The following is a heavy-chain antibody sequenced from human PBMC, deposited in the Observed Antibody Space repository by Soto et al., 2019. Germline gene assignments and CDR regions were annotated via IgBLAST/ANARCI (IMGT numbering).Heavy chain of an antibody. V-gene: IGHV1-18*01. CDR3: AAHRRGYSYGFRWFDP. J-gene: IGHJ5*02. Sequence: QVQLAQSGAEVKKPGASVKVSCKASGYTFTSYGISWVRQAPGQALEWMGWISAYNGNTTYAQKLQGRVTMTTDTSTSTAYMELRSLRSEDTAVYYCAAHRRGYSYGFRWFDPWGQGTLVTVSS. CDR2: ISAYNGNT. CDR1: GYTFTSYG. D-gene: IGHD5-18*01.